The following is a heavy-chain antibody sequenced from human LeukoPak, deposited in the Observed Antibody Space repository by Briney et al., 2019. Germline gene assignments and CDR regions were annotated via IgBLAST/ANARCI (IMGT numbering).Heavy chain of an antibody. V-gene: IGHV3-30*18. J-gene: IGHJ4*02. D-gene: IGHD2-15*01. CDR2: ISYDGSNK. CDR3: AKDEGGY. Sequence: PGGSLRLSCAASGFTFSSYGMHWVRQAQGKGLEWVAVISYDGSNKYYADSVKGRFTISRDNSKNTLYLQMNSLRAEDTAVYYCAKDEGGYWGQGTLVTVSS. CDR1: GFTFSSYG.